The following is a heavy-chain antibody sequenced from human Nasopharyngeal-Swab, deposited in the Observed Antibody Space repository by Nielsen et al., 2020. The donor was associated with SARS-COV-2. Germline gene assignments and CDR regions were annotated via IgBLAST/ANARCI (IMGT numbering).Heavy chain of an antibody. J-gene: IGHJ4*02. Sequence: WIRQPPGKGLEWVGFIRSKAYGGTTEYAASVKGRFTISRDDSKSIAYLQMNSLKTEDTAVYYCTSEIYDSSGFWGQGTQVTVSS. D-gene: IGHD3-22*01. CDR3: TSEIYDSSGF. V-gene: IGHV3-49*02. CDR2: IRSKAYGGTT.